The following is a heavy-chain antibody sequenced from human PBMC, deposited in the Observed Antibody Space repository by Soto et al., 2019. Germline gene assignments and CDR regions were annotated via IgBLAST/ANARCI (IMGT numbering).Heavy chain of an antibody. CDR1: GDSVTSGSYY. Sequence: PSETLSLTCIVSGDSVTSGSYYWGWIRQPPGKGLEWIGSIYYSGTTYYNSSLDSRATLSLDTSANQVSLQLHSVSAADTAIYFCVRHFVMVDYWGQGSLVTVSS. V-gene: IGHV4-39*01. CDR2: IYYSGTT. CDR3: VRHFVMVDY. J-gene: IGHJ4*02. D-gene: IGHD2-21*01.